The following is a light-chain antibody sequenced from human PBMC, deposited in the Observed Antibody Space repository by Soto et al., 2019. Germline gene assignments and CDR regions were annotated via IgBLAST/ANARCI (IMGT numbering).Light chain of an antibody. Sequence: QSALTQPASVSGSPGQSIAVSCTGTSSDVGRYNYVSWYQQHPGKAPTLMIYDVNSRPSGVSSRFSGSKSGNTDSLTISGLQAEDEADYYCSAYTTSSSYVFGTGTKVTVL. CDR2: DVN. CDR1: SSDVGRYNY. V-gene: IGLV2-14*01. CDR3: SAYTTSSSYV. J-gene: IGLJ1*01.